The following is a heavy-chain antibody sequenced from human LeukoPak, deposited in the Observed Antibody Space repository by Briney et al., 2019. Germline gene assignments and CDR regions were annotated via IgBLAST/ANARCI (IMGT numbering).Heavy chain of an antibody. D-gene: IGHD4-17*01. CDR2: IYYSGST. J-gene: IGHJ4*02. Sequence: SETLSLTCTVSGASISSYYWSWIRQPPGKGLEWIGYIYYSGSTNYNPSLKSRVTISVDTSKNQFSLKLSSVTAADTAVYYCARDSPYGDYKHLLDYGGQGTLVTVSP. CDR3: ARDSPYGDYKHLLDY. CDR1: GASISSYY. V-gene: IGHV4-59*01.